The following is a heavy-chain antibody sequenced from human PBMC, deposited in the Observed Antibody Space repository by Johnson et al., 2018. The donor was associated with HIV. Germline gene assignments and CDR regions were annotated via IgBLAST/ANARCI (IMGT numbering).Heavy chain of an antibody. Sequence: QVQLVESGGGVVQPGRSLRLSCAASGLTFSSYGMHWVRQAPGKGLEWVAVIWYDGSNKYYADSVQGRFTISRDNSKNTLYLQMNSLRAEDTAVYYCAKNSAAFDIWGQGTMVTVSS. V-gene: IGHV3-33*06. J-gene: IGHJ3*02. CDR3: AKNSAAFDI. CDR2: IWYDGSNK. D-gene: IGHD3-10*01. CDR1: GLTFSSYG.